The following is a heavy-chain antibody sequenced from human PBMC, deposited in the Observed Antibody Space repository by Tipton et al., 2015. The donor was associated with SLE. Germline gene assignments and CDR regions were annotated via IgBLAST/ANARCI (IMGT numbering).Heavy chain of an antibody. Sequence: VQLVQSGGGLVQPGGSLRLSCAASGFTFSSYSMNWVRQAPGKGLEWVSYISSSSSTIYYADSVKGRFTISRDNAKNSLYLQMNSLRAEDTAVYYCARVLRREEIVPYGMDVWGQGTTVTVSS. J-gene: IGHJ6*02. CDR3: ARVLRREEIVPYGMDV. D-gene: IGHD6-6*01. CDR2: ISSSSSTI. V-gene: IGHV3-48*01. CDR1: GFTFSSYS.